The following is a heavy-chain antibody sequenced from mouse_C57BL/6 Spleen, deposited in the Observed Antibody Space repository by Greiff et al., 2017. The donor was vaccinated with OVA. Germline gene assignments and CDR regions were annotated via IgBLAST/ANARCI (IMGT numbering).Heavy chain of an antibody. CDR3: ARSLYGYDFDY. CDR2: IRNKANGYTT. D-gene: IGHD2-2*01. V-gene: IGHV7-3*01. Sequence: EVQLQESGGGLVQPGGSLSLSCAASGFTFTDYYMSWVRQPPGKALEWLGFIRNKANGYTTEYSASVKGRFTISRDNSQSILYLQMNALRAEDSATYYCARSLYGYDFDYWGQGTTLTVSS. J-gene: IGHJ2*01. CDR1: GFTFTDYY.